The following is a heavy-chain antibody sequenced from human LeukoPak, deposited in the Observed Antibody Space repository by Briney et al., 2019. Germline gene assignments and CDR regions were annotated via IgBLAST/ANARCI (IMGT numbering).Heavy chain of an antibody. CDR2: ISAYNANT. CDR3: ARNPYYYGSGSLENWFDP. J-gene: IGHJ5*02. Sequence: ASVKVSCKASGYTFTSYGISWVRQAPGQGLEWMGWISAYNANTNYAQKLQGRVTMTTDTSTSTAYMELRSLRSDDTAVFYCARNPYYYGSGSLENWFDPWGQGTLVTVSS. V-gene: IGHV1-18*01. D-gene: IGHD3-10*01. CDR1: GYTFTSYG.